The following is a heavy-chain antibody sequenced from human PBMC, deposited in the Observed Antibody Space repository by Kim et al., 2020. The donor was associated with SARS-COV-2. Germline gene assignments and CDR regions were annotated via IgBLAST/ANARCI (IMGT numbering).Heavy chain of an antibody. V-gene: IGHV3-21*01. CDR2: YI. J-gene: IGHJ4*02. Sequence: YIYYADSVKGRVTISRDNAKNSLYLQMNSLRAEDTAVYYCARELSCHIDYWGQGTLVTVSS. CDR3: ARELSCHIDY.